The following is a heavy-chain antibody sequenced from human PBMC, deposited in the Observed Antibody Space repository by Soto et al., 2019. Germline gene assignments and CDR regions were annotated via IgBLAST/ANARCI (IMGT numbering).Heavy chain of an antibody. Sequence: QPGGSLRLSCAASGFTFSSYAMSWVRQAPGKGLEWVSAISGSGGSTYYADSVKGRFTISRDNSKNTLYLQMNSLRAEDTAVYYCAKDPYPSWQRSYGMDVWGQGTTVTVSS. CDR3: AKDPYPSWQRSYGMDV. D-gene: IGHD6-25*01. CDR1: GFTFSSYA. J-gene: IGHJ6*02. CDR2: ISGSGGST. V-gene: IGHV3-23*01.